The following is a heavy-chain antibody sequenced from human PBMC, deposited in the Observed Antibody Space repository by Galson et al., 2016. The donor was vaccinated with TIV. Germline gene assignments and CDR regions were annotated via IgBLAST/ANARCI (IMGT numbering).Heavy chain of an antibody. D-gene: IGHD1-20*01. Sequence: SLRLSCAASGFTFSSYSMNWVRQAPGKGLEWVSYISSHSSSTYYADSVKGRFTISRDNSKSSLYLQMNSLRAEDTAVYYCASTVTGTRYYGMDVWGQGTMVTVSS. V-gene: IGHV3-48*01. CDR2: ISSHSSST. CDR1: GFTFSSYS. CDR3: ASTVTGTRYYGMDV. J-gene: IGHJ6*02.